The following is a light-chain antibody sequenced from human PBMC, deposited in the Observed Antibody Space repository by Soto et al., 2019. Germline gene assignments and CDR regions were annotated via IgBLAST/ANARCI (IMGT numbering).Light chain of an antibody. V-gene: IGKV4-1*01. CDR3: QHYYTTPPA. J-gene: IGKJ1*01. Sequence: DIVMTQSPDSLAVSLGERATIYCKSSQSVLYSSRNKNYLAWYQQKPGQPPKLLISWASTRESGVPDRFSGSVSGTDFTLSISSLQAEDVAVYFCQHYYTTPPAFGQGTKVEI. CDR1: QSVLYSSRNKNY. CDR2: WAS.